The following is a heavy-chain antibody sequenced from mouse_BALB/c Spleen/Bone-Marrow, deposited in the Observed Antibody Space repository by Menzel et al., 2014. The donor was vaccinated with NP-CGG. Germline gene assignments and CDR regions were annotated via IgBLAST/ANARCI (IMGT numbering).Heavy chain of an antibody. J-gene: IGHJ4*01. CDR2: IHYSGST. Sequence: EVQLQQSGPDLVKPSQSLSLTCTVTGYSITSGYSCHWIRQFPGNKLEWMGYIHYSGSTNYNPSLKSRISITRDTSKNQFFLQLNSVTTEDTATYYCAPTTVVAHYAMDYWGQGTSVTVSS. CDR1: GYSITSGYS. D-gene: IGHD1-1*01. V-gene: IGHV3-1*02. CDR3: APTTVVAHYAMDY.